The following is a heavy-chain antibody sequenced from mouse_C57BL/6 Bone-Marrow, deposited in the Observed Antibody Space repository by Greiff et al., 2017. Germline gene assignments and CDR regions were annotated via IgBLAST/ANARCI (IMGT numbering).Heavy chain of an antibody. J-gene: IGHJ3*01. CDR1: GYAFTNYL. V-gene: IGHV1-54*01. CDR3: ARSATVVAPFAY. D-gene: IGHD1-1*01. Sequence: QVQLQQSGAELVRPGTSVKVSCKASGYAFTNYLIEWVKQRPGQGLEWIGVINPGSGGTNYNEKFKGKATLTADKSSSTAYMQRSRLTSEDSAVYFCARSATVVAPFAYWGQGTLVTVSA. CDR2: INPGSGGT.